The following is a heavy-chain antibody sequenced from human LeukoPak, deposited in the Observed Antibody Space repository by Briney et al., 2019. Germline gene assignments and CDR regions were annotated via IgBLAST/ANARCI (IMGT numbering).Heavy chain of an antibody. CDR1: GFTFSSYA. J-gene: IGHJ3*02. Sequence: GGSLRLSCAASGFTFSSYAMHWVRQAPGKGLEWVAVISYDGSNKYYADSVKGRFTISRDNSKNTLYLQMNSLKTEDTAVYYCTPQDTGCSSTSCYEGAFDIWGQGTMVTVSS. CDR3: TPQDTGCSSTSCYEGAFDI. D-gene: IGHD2-2*01. CDR2: ISYDGSNK. V-gene: IGHV3-30-3*01.